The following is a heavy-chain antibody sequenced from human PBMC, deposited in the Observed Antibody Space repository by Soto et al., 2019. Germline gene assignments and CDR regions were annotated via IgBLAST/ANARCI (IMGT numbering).Heavy chain of an antibody. Sequence: SVKVSCKASGGTFSSYTISWVRQAPGQGLEWMGRIIPILGIANYAQKFQGRVTITADKSTSTAYMELSSLRSEDTAVYYCARVQGPHYYYYYMDVWGKGTTVTVSS. J-gene: IGHJ6*03. CDR1: GGTFSSYT. CDR2: IIPILGIA. V-gene: IGHV1-69*02. CDR3: ARVQGPHYYYYYMDV.